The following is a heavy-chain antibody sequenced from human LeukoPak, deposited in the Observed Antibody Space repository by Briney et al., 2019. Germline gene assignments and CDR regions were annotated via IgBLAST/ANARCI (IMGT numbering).Heavy chain of an antibody. CDR2: ISGSGGST. Sequence: GGSLRLSCAASGFTFSSYAMSWVRQAPGKGLEWVSAISGSGGSTYYADPVKGRFTISRDNSKNTLYLQMNSLRAEDTAVYYRAKALYYYGSGYDYWGQGTLVTVSS. CDR1: GFTFSSYA. CDR3: AKALYYYGSGYDY. V-gene: IGHV3-23*01. D-gene: IGHD3-10*01. J-gene: IGHJ4*02.